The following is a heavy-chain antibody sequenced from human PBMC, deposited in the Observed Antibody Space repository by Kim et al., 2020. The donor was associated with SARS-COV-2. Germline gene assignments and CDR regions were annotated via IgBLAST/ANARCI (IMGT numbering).Heavy chain of an antibody. V-gene: IGHV3-30*04. CDR1: GFTFSSYA. CDR3: ARDGTSIAAAGSTDY. Sequence: GESLRLSCAASGFTFSSYAMHWVRQAPGKGLEWVAVISYDGSNKYYVDSVKGRFTISRDNSKNTLYLQMNSLRAEDTAVYYCARDGTSIAAAGSTDYWGQ. CDR2: ISYDGSNK. J-gene: IGHJ4*02. D-gene: IGHD6-13*01.